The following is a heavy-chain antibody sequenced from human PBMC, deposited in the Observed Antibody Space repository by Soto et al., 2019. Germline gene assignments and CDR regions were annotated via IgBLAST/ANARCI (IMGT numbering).Heavy chain of an antibody. CDR2: ISNDGSNK. Sequence: VGPLRLSCAAAGFNFIAYGVHWVRKNPGKGLEWVAFISNDGSNKYYADSVKGRFTISRDNAKNSLYLQTNSLRDEDTAVYYCAREDPYYYDSSGFYGPPDYWGQGTLVTVSS. D-gene: IGHD3-22*01. V-gene: IGHV3-30*03. CDR3: AREDPYYYDSSGFYGPPDY. CDR1: GFNFIAYG. J-gene: IGHJ4*02.